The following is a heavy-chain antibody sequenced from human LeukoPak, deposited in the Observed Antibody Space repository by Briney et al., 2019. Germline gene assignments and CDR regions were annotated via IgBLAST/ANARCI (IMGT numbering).Heavy chain of an antibody. V-gene: IGHV4-59*01. CDR1: GGSISSYY. D-gene: IGHD3-16*01. CDR2: IHSNGNN. J-gene: IGHJ3*02. CDR3: ARVLDLSKRGLDAFDI. Sequence: PSETLSLTCTVSGGSISSYYWSWIRQPPGKGLEWIGYIHSNGNNNYNPSLKSRVTLSVDTSKDQFSLKLSSVTAADTAVYYCARVLDLSKRGLDAFDIWGQGTMVSVSS.